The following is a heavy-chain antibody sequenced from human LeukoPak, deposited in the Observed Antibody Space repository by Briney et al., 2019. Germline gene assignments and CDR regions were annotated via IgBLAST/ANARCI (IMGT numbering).Heavy chain of an antibody. J-gene: IGHJ4*02. CDR2: IWYDGSNK. CDR3: ARDGRGGGYYPYYFDY. V-gene: IGHV3-33*01. CDR1: GFTFSSYG. D-gene: IGHD3-3*01. Sequence: GGSLRLPCAASGFTFSSYGMHWVRQAPGKGLEWVAVIWYDGSNKYYADSVKGRFTISRDNSKNTLYLQMNSLRAEDTAVYYCARDGRGGGYYPYYFDYWGQGTLVTVSS.